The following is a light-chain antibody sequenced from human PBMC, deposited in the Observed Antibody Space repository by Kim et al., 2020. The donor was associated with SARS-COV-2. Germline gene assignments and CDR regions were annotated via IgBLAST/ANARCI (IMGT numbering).Light chain of an antibody. V-gene: IGKV1-39*01. Sequence: DIQMTQSPSSLSASVGDRVTITCRASQSISSYLNWYQQKPGKAPKLLIYAASNLQSGVPSRFSGSGSGTDFTLTISSLQPEDFATYYCQQSYSTPAFGGGTKLEI. J-gene: IGKJ4*01. CDR1: QSISSY. CDR2: AAS. CDR3: QQSYSTPA.